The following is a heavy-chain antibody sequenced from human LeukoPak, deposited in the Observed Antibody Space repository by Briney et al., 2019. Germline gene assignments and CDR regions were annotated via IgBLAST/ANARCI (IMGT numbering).Heavy chain of an antibody. Sequence: PGRSLRLPCAASGFTFSSYAMNWVRQAPGKGLEWVSAISGSGGAAYYADSVKGRFTMSRDNSKNTLYLQMNSLRAEDTAVYYCAKGAYYHGSGRYFDYWGQGTLVTVSS. CDR3: AKGAYYHGSGRYFDY. D-gene: IGHD3-10*01. CDR2: ISGSGGAA. CDR1: GFTFSSYA. V-gene: IGHV3-23*01. J-gene: IGHJ4*02.